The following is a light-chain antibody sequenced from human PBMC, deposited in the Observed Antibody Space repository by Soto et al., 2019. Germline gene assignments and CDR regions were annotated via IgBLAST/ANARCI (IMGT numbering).Light chain of an antibody. J-gene: IGLJ2*01. CDR3: QTWDTGISVV. CDR2: LNNDGSH. Sequence: QPVLTQSPSASASLGASVKLTCTLSSGHSNYAIAWHQQQPEKGPRYLMKLNNDGSHSQGDGIPDRFSGSSSAAERYLTISSLQSEDESDYYCQTWDTGISVVFGGGTKLTVL. CDR1: SGHSNYA. V-gene: IGLV4-69*01.